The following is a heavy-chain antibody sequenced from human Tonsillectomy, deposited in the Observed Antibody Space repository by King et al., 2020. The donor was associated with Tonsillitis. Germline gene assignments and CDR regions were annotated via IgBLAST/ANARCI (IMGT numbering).Heavy chain of an antibody. D-gene: IGHD5-18*01. CDR2: INHSGST. J-gene: IGHJ3*02. Sequence: VQLQQWGAGLLKPSETLSLTCAVYGGSFSGYYWSLIRQPPGKGLEWIGEINHSGSTNYNPSLKSRVTISVDTSKNQFSLKLSSVTAADTAVYYCARGGRGYSYGKNAFDIWGQGTMVTVSS. V-gene: IGHV4-34*01. CDR1: GGSFSGYY. CDR3: ARGGRGYSYGKNAFDI.